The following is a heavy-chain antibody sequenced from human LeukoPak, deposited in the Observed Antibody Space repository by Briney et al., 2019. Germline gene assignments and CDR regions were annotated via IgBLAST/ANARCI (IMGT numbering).Heavy chain of an antibody. CDR3: ARLGPFYDSSSYGDYNWFDP. V-gene: IGHV1-69*13. D-gene: IGHD3-22*01. CDR1: GGTFSSYA. Sequence: SVTVSCKASGGTFSSYAISWVRQAPGQGLEWMGGIIPIFGTANYAQKFQGRVTITADESTSTAYMELSSLRSEDTAVYYCARLGPFYDSSSYGDYNWFDPWGQGTLVTVSS. J-gene: IGHJ5*02. CDR2: IIPIFGTA.